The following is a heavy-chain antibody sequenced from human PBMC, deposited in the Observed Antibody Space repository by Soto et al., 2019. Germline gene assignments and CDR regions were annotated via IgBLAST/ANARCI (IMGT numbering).Heavy chain of an antibody. D-gene: IGHD2-15*01. V-gene: IGHV3-23*01. Sequence: GGSLRLSCAASGFTFSSYAMSWVRQAPGKGLEWVSAISGSGGSTYYADSVKGRLTISRDNSKNTLYLQMNSLRAEDTAVYYCARHVGYCSGGSCYSGTYYFDYWGQGTLVTVSS. CDR3: ARHVGYCSGGSCYSGTYYFDY. CDR1: GFTFSSYA. J-gene: IGHJ4*02. CDR2: ISGSGGST.